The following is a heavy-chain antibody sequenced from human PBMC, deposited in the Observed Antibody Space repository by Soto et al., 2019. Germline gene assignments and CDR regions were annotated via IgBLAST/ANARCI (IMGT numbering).Heavy chain of an antibody. J-gene: IGHJ4*02. V-gene: IGHV1-8*01. CDR1: GYTFTSYD. D-gene: IGHD6-19*01. CDR2: MNPNSGST. CDR3: ARRPRYSSGWAFDY. Sequence: GASVKVSCKASGYTFTSYDINWVRQATGQGLEWMGWMNPNSGSTGYAQKFQGRVTTTRNTSISTAYMELSSLRSEDTAVYYCARRPRYSSGWAFDYWGQGTLVTVSS.